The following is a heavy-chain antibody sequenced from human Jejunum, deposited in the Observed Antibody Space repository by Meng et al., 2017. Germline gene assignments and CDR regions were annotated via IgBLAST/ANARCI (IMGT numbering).Heavy chain of an antibody. CDR3: VKEPQASKEAAVIFDY. Sequence: GESLKISCAASGVTCSNYAMGCVRQAPGKGLEWVSGCSGSGDNTYYADSVKGRFAISRDNSKNTLYLQMSSLRADDTAVYYCVKEPQASKEAAVIFDYWGQGTLVTVSS. CDR2: CSGSGDNT. D-gene: IGHD6-13*01. V-gene: IGHV3-23*01. CDR1: GVTCSNYA. J-gene: IGHJ4*02.